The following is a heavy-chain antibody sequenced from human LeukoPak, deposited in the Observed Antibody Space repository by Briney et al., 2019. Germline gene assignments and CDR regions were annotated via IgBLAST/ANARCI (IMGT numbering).Heavy chain of an antibody. CDR1: GFTFSRNA. D-gene: IGHD3-22*01. CDR3: AKDANYLDRSGYLIPFDF. Sequence: PGGSLRLSCGCSGFTFSRNAMNWVRQARGKGLEGVAALSGDGVGTYYADSVKGRFDISRDNSKNTLYLQMHSLRTEDTAVYYCAKDANYLDRSGYLIPFDFWGQGTLVTVSS. J-gene: IGHJ4*02. V-gene: IGHV3-23*01. CDR2: LSGDGVGT.